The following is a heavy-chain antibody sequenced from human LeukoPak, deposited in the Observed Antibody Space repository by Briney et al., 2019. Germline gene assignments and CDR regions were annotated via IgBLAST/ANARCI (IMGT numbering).Heavy chain of an antibody. CDR1: GFTVSSNY. J-gene: IGHJ4*02. CDR3: ASGIAAAYYFGY. V-gene: IGHV3-53*01. CDR2: IYSGGST. Sequence: GGSLRLSCAAPGFTVSSNYMSWVRQAPGKGLEWVSVIYSGGSTYYAGSVKGRFTISRDNSKNTLYLQMNSLRAEDTAVYYCASGIAAAYYFGYWGQGTLVTVSS. D-gene: IGHD6-13*01.